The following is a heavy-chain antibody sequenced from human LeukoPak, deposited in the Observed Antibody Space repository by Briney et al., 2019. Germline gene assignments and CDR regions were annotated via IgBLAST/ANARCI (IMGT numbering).Heavy chain of an antibody. CDR3: ARDLSGYSYGQIDY. Sequence: ASVKVSCKASGYTFTSYGISWVRQAPGQGLEWMGWISAYNGNTNYAQKLQGRVTMTTDTSTSTAYMKLRSLRSDDTAVYYCARDLSGYSYGQIDYWGQGTLVTVSS. D-gene: IGHD5-18*01. V-gene: IGHV1-18*01. CDR2: ISAYNGNT. CDR1: GYTFTSYG. J-gene: IGHJ4*02.